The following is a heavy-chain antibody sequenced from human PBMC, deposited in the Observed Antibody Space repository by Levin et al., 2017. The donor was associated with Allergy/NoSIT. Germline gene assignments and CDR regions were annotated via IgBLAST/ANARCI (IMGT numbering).Heavy chain of an antibody. V-gene: IGHV3-9*01. CDR3: AKDASGYDYIDY. CDR1: GFTFDDYA. Sequence: SLKISCAASGFTFDDYAMHWVRQAPGKGLEWVSGISWNSGSIGYADSVKGRFTISRDNAKNSLYLQMNSLRAEDTALYYCAKDASGYDYIDYWGQGTLVTVSS. D-gene: IGHD5-12*01. J-gene: IGHJ4*02. CDR2: ISWNSGSI.